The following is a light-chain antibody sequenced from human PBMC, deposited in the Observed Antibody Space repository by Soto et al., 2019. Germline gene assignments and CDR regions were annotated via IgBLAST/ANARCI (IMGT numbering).Light chain of an antibody. CDR1: SSNIGAGYD. CDR2: GND. CDR3: QSYGSSPSANFV. J-gene: IGLJ1*01. V-gene: IGLV1-40*01. Sequence: VLTQPPSVSGAPGQRVTISCTGSSSNIGAGYDVHWYQQLPGKAPKLLIYGNDNRPSVVPERFSGSKSGTSASLAITGLRADDEADYYCQSYGSSPSANFVFGTATKVTVL.